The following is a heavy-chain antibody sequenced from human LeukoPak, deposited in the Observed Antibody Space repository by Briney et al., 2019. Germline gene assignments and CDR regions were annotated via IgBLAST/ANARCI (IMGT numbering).Heavy chain of an antibody. CDR1: GGSFSGYY. CDR3: ASHVLLWFGELSWFDP. Sequence: SETLSLTCGVYGGSFSGYYWSWIRQPPGKGLEWIGEINHSGSTYYNPSLKSRVTISVDTSKNQFSLKLSSVTAADTAVYYCASHVLLWFGELSWFDPWGQGTLVTVSS. J-gene: IGHJ5*02. D-gene: IGHD3-10*01. V-gene: IGHV4-34*01. CDR2: INHSGST.